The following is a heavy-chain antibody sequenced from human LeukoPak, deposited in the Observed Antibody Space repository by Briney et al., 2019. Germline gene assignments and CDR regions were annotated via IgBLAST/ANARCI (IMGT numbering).Heavy chain of an antibody. V-gene: IGHV3-30*04. CDR1: GFTFSSYA. CDR3: VSGYSSSWYGPDY. J-gene: IGHJ4*02. D-gene: IGHD6-13*01. Sequence: GGSLRLSCAASGFTFSSYAMHWVRQAPGKGLEGVAVISYDGSNKYYADSVKGRFTISRDNSKNTLYLQMNSLRAEDTAVYYCVSGYSSSWYGPDYWGQGTLVTVSS. CDR2: ISYDGSNK.